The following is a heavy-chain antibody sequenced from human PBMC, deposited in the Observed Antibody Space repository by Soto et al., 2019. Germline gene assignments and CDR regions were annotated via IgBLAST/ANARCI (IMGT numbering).Heavy chain of an antibody. CDR1: GFSLSTSGVG. D-gene: IGHD3-3*01. Sequence: SGPTLVNPTQTLTLTCAFSGFSLSTSGVGVGWVRQPPGKALEWLGIIYWNDDHRYSPSLRSRLIITKDTSKNQVVLTMTNMDPVDTATYYCAHFLFNRTWTYFDYWGQGTLVTVYS. CDR3: AHFLFNRTWTYFDY. J-gene: IGHJ4*02. V-gene: IGHV2-5*01. CDR2: IYWNDDH.